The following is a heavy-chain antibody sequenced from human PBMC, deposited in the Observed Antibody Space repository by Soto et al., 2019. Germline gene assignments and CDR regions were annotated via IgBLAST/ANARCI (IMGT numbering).Heavy chain of an antibody. Sequence: EVQLVESGGGLVQPGGSLRLSCAASGFTFSSYWMSWVRQAPGKGLEWVANIKQDGSEKYYVDSVKGRFTISRDNAKNSLYLQMNSLRAEDTAVYYCARGFPYHDDYGDYRKEGYYYYMDVWGKGTTVTVSS. J-gene: IGHJ6*03. CDR1: GFTFSSYW. D-gene: IGHD4-17*01. V-gene: IGHV3-7*01. CDR2: IKQDGSEK. CDR3: ARGFPYHDDYGDYRKEGYYYYMDV.